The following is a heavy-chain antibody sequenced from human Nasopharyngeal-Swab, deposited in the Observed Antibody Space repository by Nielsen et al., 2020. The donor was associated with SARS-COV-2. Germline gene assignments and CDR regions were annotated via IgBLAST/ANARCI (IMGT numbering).Heavy chain of an antibody. V-gene: IGHV3-9*03. D-gene: IGHD6-13*01. CDR2: ISWNSGSI. CDR3: AKDIGYSSPQGMDV. Sequence: GGSLRLSCAASGFTFDDYAMQWVRQAPGKGLEWVSGISWNSGSIGYADSVKGRFTISRDNAKNSLYLQMNSLRAEDMALYYCAKDIGYSSPQGMDVWGQGTTVTVSS. CDR1: GFTFDDYA. J-gene: IGHJ6*02.